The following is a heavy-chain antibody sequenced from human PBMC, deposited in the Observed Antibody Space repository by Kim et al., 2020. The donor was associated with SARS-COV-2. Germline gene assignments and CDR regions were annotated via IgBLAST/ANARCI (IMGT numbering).Heavy chain of an antibody. J-gene: IGHJ6*02. V-gene: IGHV5-10-1*01. CDR1: GYSFTSYW. CDR2: IDPSDSYT. D-gene: IGHD6-19*01. Sequence: GESLKISCKGSGYSFTSYWISWVRQMPGKGLEWMGRIDPSDSYTNYSPSFQGHVTISADKSISTAYLQWSSLKASDTAMYYCARGRIAVAIPSFYYYGMDVWGQGTTVTVSS. CDR3: ARGRIAVAIPSFYYYGMDV.